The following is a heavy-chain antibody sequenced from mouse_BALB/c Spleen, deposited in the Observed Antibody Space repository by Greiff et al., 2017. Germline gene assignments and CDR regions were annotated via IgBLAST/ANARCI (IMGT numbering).Heavy chain of an antibody. D-gene: IGHD2-3*01. CDR1: GFSLTSYG. Sequence: VKLVESGPGLVAPSQSLSITCTVSGFSLTSYGVHWVRQPPGKGLEWLGVIWAGGSTNYNSALMSRLSISKDNSKSQVFLKMNSLQTDDTAMYYCARDDDGYYLFAYWGQGTLVTVSA. CDR3: ARDDDGYYLFAY. CDR2: IWAGGST. J-gene: IGHJ3*01. V-gene: IGHV2-9*02.